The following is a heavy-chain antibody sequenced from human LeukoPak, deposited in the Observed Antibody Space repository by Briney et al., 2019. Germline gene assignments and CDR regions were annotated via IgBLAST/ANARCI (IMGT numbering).Heavy chain of an antibody. J-gene: IGHJ4*02. CDR1: GLTFSRYW. CDR3: ARDWGGYGPTSHDY. Sequence: GGSLRLSCAASGLTFSRYWMHWVRLDPEKGLVWVSRISSDGSNIIYADSVKGRFTISRDNAKNTLYLEMNSLRVEDTAVYYCARDWGGYGPTSHDYWGQGTLVTVSS. D-gene: IGHD3-16*01. V-gene: IGHV3-74*01. CDR2: ISSDGSNI.